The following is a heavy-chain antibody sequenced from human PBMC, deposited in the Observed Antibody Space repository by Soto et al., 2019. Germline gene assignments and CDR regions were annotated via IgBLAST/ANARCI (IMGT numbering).Heavy chain of an antibody. CDR1: GGSISSGDYY. V-gene: IGHV4-30-4*01. Sequence: SETLSLTCTVSGGSISSGDYYWTWIRQPPGKGLEWIGYVYYTGSTYYNPSLKSRLTISVDTSKNQFSLRLSSVSAADTAVYYCARGTTNFDYWGQGTLVTVSS. J-gene: IGHJ4*02. CDR3: ARGTTNFDY. CDR2: VYYTGST. D-gene: IGHD1-1*01.